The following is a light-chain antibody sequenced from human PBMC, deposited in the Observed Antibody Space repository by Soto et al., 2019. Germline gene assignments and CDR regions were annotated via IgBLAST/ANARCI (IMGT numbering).Light chain of an antibody. V-gene: IGKV1-39*01. Sequence: DIQITQSPSSLSASVGDRVTITCRASQSISSYLNWYQQKPGKAPRLLIYAASSLQSGVSSRFSGSGSGTDFTLTISSLQPEDFAIYYCQQSYTNPYIFGQGTKLEIK. CDR2: AAS. CDR1: QSISSY. J-gene: IGKJ2*01. CDR3: QQSYTNPYI.